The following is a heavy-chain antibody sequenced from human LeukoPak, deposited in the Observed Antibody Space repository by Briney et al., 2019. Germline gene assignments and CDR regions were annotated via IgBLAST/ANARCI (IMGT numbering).Heavy chain of an antibody. J-gene: IGHJ5*02. CDR3: ARCNYDFWSGYYTGWFDP. CDR1: GGTFSSYA. CDR2: IIPIFGTA. V-gene: IGHV1-69*13. Sequence: ASVKVSCKASGGTFSSYAISWVRQAPGQGLEWMGGIIPIFGTANYAQKFQGRVTITADESTSTAYMELSGLRSEDTAVYYCARCNYDFWSGYYTGWFDPWGQGTLVTVSS. D-gene: IGHD3-3*01.